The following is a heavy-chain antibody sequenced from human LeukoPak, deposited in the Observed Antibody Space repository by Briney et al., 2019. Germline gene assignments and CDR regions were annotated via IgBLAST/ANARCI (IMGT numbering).Heavy chain of an antibody. Sequence: GASVKVSCKASGYTFTGYYMHWVRQAPGQGLEWMGRINPNSGGTNYAQKFQVRVTMTRDTSISTAYMELSRLRSDDTAVYYCARARGGGWPLDIWGQGTMVTVSS. CDR3: ARARGGGWPLDI. CDR1: GYTFTGYY. J-gene: IGHJ3*02. D-gene: IGHD6-19*01. V-gene: IGHV1-2*06. CDR2: INPNSGGT.